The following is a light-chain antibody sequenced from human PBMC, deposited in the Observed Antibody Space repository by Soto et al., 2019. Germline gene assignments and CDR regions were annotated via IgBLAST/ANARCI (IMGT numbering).Light chain of an antibody. V-gene: IGKV3-15*01. CDR3: QQYNNWPPT. CDR1: QSVSSN. CDR2: GAS. J-gene: IGKJ1*01. Sequence: EIVMTQSPATLSVSPGERATLSCRASQSVSSNLAWYQQKPGQAPRLLIYGASTRATGIPARFSGSGSGTEFTLTISSLQSEDFAVYYCQQYNNWPPTLGQGTKVHIK.